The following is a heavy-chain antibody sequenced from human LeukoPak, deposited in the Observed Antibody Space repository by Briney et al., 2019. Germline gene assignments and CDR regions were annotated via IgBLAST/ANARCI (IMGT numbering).Heavy chain of an antibody. V-gene: IGHV3-30-3*01. CDR2: ISYDGSNK. D-gene: IGHD6-6*01. CDR3: ARWPYSSSYYFDY. Sequence: GGSLRLSCAASGFTFSSYAMHWVRQAPGKGLEWVAVISYDGSNKYYADSVKGRFTISRDYSNNTLYLQMNSLRAEDTAVYYCARWPYSSSYYFDYWGQGTLVTVSS. J-gene: IGHJ4*02. CDR1: GFTFSSYA.